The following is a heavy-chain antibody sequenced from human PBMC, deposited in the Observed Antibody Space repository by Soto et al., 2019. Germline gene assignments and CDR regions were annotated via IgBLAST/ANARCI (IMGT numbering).Heavy chain of an antibody. CDR1: GYTFTGYA. CDR3: LPDYDSSGRGDFFDY. Sequence: EASVEVSCKASGYTFTGYAMHWVRQAPGQRLEWMGWINAGNGNTKYSQKFQGRVTMTRDTSASTAYMELSSLRSEDMVVYTCLPDYDSSGRGDFFDYWGQGTLVTVSS. D-gene: IGHD3-22*01. V-gene: IGHV1-3*01. J-gene: IGHJ4*02. CDR2: INAGNGNT.